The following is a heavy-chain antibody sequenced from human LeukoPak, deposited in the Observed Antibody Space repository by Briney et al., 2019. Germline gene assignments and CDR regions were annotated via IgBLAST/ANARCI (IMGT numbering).Heavy chain of an antibody. CDR1: GFTFSYYA. J-gene: IGHJ6*02. CDR2: ISGSGDST. D-gene: IGHD4-17*01. V-gene: IGHV3-23*01. CDR3: AKAIYGPQYYGMDV. Sequence: GESLRLSCAASGFTFSYYAMSWVRQAPGKGLEWVSAISGSGDSTYYADSVKGRFTISRDNSKNTLYLQMNSLRVEDTAVYYCAKAIYGPQYYGMDVWGQGTTVTVSS.